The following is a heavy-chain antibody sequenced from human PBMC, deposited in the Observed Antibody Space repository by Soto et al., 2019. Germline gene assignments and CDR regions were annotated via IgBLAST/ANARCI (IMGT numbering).Heavy chain of an antibody. J-gene: IGHJ6*02. CDR2: IIPIFGTA. D-gene: IGHD3-10*01. CDR1: GGTFSSYA. Sequence: GASVKVSCKASGGTFSSYAISWVRQAPEQGLEWMGGIIPIFGTANYAQKFQGRVTITADESTSTAYMELSSLRSEDTAVYYCARDKSGSGSYYNAYYYYGMDVWGQGTTVTVSS. CDR3: ARDKSGSGSYYNAYYYYGMDV. V-gene: IGHV1-69*13.